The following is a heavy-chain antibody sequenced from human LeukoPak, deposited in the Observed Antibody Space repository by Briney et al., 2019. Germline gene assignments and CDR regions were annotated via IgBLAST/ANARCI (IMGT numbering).Heavy chain of an antibody. Sequence: PSGTLSLTCAVSGGSISSSNWWSWVRQPPGKGLEWIGEIYHSGSTNYNPSLKSRVTISVDKSKNQFSLKLSSVTAADTAVYYCARSYYDDPSGYYSGGAIPFDPWGQGTLVTVSS. CDR2: IYHSGST. V-gene: IGHV4-4*02. CDR3: ARSYYDDPSGYYSGGAIPFDP. J-gene: IGHJ5*02. D-gene: IGHD3-22*01. CDR1: GGSISSSNW.